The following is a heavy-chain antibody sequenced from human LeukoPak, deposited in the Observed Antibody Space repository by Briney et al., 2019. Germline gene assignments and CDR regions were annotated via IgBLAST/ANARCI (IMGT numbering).Heavy chain of an antibody. CDR3: ASAYYDSSGYFDY. D-gene: IGHD3-22*01. J-gene: IGHJ4*02. CDR1: GGSFSGYY. Sequence: KPSETLSLTCAVYGGSFSGYYWSWLRQPPGKGLEWIGEINHSGSTNYNPSLKSRVTISVDTSKNQFSLKLSSVTSADTAVYYCASAYYDSSGYFDYWGQGTLVTVSS. CDR2: INHSGST. V-gene: IGHV4-34*01.